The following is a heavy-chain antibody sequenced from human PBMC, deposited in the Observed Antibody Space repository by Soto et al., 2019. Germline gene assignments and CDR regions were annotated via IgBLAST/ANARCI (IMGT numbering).Heavy chain of an antibody. J-gene: IGHJ5*01. Sequence: PSETLSLTCTVSGGSISSTTYYWGWIRQPPGKGLEWIGNIYYSGITYYTPSLKSRVTISVDTSKNQFSLKLTSVTAADAAVYYCAVDHGDYFFDSWGQGTLVTVSS. V-gene: IGHV4-39*01. CDR3: AVDHGDYFFDS. CDR2: IYYSGIT. CDR1: GGSISSTTYY. D-gene: IGHD4-17*01.